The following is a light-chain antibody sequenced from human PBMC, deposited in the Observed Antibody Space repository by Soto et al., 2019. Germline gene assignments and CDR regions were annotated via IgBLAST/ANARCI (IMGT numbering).Light chain of an antibody. J-gene: IGLJ2*01. CDR1: SSDVGGYKY. Sequence: QSALTQPASVSGSPGQSITISCTGTSSDVGGYKYVSWYQQHPDKAPKLIIFEVSNRPSGSSSRFSGSDSGNTASLTISGLQAEDEADYYCSSYTSSSTSVVFGRGTKLTVL. CDR2: EVS. V-gene: IGLV2-14*01. CDR3: SSYTSSSTSVV.